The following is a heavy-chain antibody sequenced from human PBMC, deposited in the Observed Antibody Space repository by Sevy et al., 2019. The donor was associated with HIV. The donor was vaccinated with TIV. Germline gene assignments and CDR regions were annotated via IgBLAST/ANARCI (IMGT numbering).Heavy chain of an antibody. CDR3: AGENYYDSEGYRFDY. V-gene: IGHV3-21*01. CDR1: GFIFSNYN. D-gene: IGHD3-22*01. Sequence: GVSLRLSCAASGFIFSNYNMNWVRQAPGKVLEWVSSISSSSSYIYYADSVKGRFTISRDNAKNSLYLQMNSLRAEDTAVYYCAGENYYDSEGYRFDYWGQGTLVTVSS. CDR2: ISSSSSYI. J-gene: IGHJ4*02.